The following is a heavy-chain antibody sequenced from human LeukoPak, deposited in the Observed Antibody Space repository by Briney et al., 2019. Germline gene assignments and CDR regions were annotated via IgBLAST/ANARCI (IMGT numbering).Heavy chain of an antibody. Sequence: GGSLRLSCAASGFTFSSYAMSWIRQAPGKGLEWVSYISSSGSTIYYADSVKGRFTISRDNAKNSLYLQMNSLRAEDTAVYYCARHPAIYDFWSGYYSYWGQGTLVTVSS. CDR3: ARHPAIYDFWSGYYSY. CDR2: ISSSGSTI. D-gene: IGHD3-3*01. V-gene: IGHV3-11*01. J-gene: IGHJ4*02. CDR1: GFTFSSYA.